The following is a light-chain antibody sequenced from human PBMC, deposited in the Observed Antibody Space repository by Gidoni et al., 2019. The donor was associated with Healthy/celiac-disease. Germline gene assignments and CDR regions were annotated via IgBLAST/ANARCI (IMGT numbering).Light chain of an antibody. J-gene: IGKJ4*01. Sequence: DIQMTPSPSSLSASVGDRVTITCRASQGISNYFAWYQQKPGKVTKLLIYAASTLQSGVPSRFSGSGSGTDFTLTISSLQPEYVATYYCQKYNSARLTFGGGTKVEIQ. CDR3: QKYNSARLT. CDR2: AAS. V-gene: IGKV1-27*01. CDR1: QGISNY.